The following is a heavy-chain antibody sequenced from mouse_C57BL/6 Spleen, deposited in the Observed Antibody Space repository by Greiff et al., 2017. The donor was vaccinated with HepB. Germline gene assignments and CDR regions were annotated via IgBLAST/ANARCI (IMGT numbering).Heavy chain of an antibody. CDR1: GYTFTDYN. Sequence: VQLQQSGPELMKPGASVKMSCKASGYTFTDYNMHWVKQSHGKSLEWIGYINPNNGGTSYNQKFKGKATLTVNKSSSTAYMELRSLTSEDSAVYDCARSGYYGSSQFAYWGQGTLVTVSA. CDR3: ARSGYYGSSQFAY. J-gene: IGHJ3*01. V-gene: IGHV1-22*01. CDR2: INPNNGGT. D-gene: IGHD1-1*01.